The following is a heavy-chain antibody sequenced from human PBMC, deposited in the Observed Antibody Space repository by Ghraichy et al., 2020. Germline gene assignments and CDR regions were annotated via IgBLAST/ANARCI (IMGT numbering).Heavy chain of an antibody. J-gene: IGHJ4*02. CDR2: ISGSGGST. V-gene: IGHV3-23*01. CDR3: AKGLYDSTPDYFDY. CDR1: GFTFSSYA. D-gene: IGHD3-22*01. Sequence: GESLNISCAASGFTFSSYAMSWVRQAPGKGLEWVSAISGSGGSTYYADSVKGRFTISRDNSKNTLYLQMNSLRAEDTAVYYCAKGLYDSTPDYFDYWGQGTLVTVSS.